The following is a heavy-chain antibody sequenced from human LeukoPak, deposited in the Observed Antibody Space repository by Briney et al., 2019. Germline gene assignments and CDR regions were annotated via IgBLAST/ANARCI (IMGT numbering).Heavy chain of an antibody. J-gene: IGHJ3*01. CDR3: ARDRHEPGP. CDR1: GYSISSGYY. D-gene: IGHD1-14*01. V-gene: IGHV4-38-2*02. CDR2: IYHSGIT. Sequence: PSETLSLNCTVSGYSISSGYYWGWIRQPPGKGLEWIGSIYHSGITYYTPSLKSRVTISVDTSKNQFSLKLSSVTAADTAMYFCARDRHEPGPWGPGTMVTVSS.